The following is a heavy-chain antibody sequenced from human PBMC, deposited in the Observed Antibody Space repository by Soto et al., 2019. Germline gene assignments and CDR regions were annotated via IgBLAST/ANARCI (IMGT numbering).Heavy chain of an antibody. CDR3: ARGPRVRADTIFGVVIVLDI. V-gene: IGHV1-8*01. CDR1: GYTFNNYD. Sequence: QVHLVQSGAEVKKPGASVKVSCKASGYTFNNYDIHWVRQATGQGLERVGWMNPNSGYTEFAQKFQCRVSMTRNTSISTAYMELSSLRSADTAMYYCARGPRVRADTIFGVVIVLDIWGKGTTVTVSS. D-gene: IGHD3-3*01. J-gene: IGHJ6*04. CDR2: MNPNSGYT.